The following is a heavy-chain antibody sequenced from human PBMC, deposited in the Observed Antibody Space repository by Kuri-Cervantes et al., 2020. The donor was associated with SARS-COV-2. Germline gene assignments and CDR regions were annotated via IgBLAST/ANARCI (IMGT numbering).Heavy chain of an antibody. CDR2: ISGSGGST. Sequence: GGSLRLSCAASGFTFSSYAISWVRQAPGKGLEWVSAISGSGGSTYYADSVKGRFTISRDNSKNTLYLQMNSLRAEDTAVYYCARVRGGGRAAAGLDYWGQGTLVTVSS. V-gene: IGHV3-23*01. J-gene: IGHJ4*02. D-gene: IGHD6-13*01. CDR3: ARVRGGGRAAAGLDY. CDR1: GFTFSSYA.